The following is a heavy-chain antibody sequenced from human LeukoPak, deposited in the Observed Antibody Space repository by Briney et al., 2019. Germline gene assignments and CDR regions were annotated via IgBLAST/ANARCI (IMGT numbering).Heavy chain of an antibody. CDR2: FDPEDGEA. V-gene: IGHV1-24*01. Sequence: ASVKVSCKVSGYTLTELSMHWVRQAPGKGLEWMGGFDPEDGEAIYAQKFQGRVTMTEDTSTDTAYMELSSLRSEDTAVYYCATIDVDTAKVGYWGQGTLVTVSS. D-gene: IGHD5-18*01. CDR3: ATIDVDTAKVGY. CDR1: GYTLTELS. J-gene: IGHJ4*02.